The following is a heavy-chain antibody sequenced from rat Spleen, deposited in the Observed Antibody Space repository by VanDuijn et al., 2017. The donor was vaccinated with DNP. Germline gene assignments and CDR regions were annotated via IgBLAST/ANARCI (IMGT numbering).Heavy chain of an antibody. J-gene: IGHJ2*01. V-gene: IGHV2-1*01. Sequence: QVQLKESGPGLVQLSQTLSLTCTVSGFSLTTNSVHWVRQPPGKGLEWVGAMWSGGSTDYNSTLKSRLSISRDTSKSQVFLKMNSLQTDDTAVYYCYNNYFAYWGQGVMVTVSS. CDR2: MWSGGST. D-gene: IGHD1-10*01. CDR3: YNNYFAY. CDR1: GFSLTTNS.